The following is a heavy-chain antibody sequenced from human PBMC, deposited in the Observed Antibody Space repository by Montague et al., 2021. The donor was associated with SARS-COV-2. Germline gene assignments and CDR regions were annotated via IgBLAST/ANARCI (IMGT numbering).Heavy chain of an antibody. J-gene: IGHJ6*02. CDR2: ISTSGNT. D-gene: IGHD2-21*01. V-gene: IGHV4-61*02. CDR3: ARDTEVEIRTYSYYKMDV. Sequence: TPSLTCTVSGGSVNSGNYYWSWIRQPAGKRLEWMGRISTSGNTNYNPSLKSRLSILVDTSKNQFSLNLKSVTAADTAVYYCARDTEVEIRTYSYYKMDVWGLGTTVTVSS. CDR1: GGSVNSGNYY.